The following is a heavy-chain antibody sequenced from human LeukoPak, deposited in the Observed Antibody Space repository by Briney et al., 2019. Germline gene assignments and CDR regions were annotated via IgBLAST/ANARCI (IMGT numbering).Heavy chain of an antibody. V-gene: IGHV4-30-2*01. CDR1: GGSISSGGYY. J-gene: IGHJ6*03. CDR2: IYHSGST. CDR3: ARDRRLNCSSTSCYSGYYYMDV. D-gene: IGHD2-2*01. Sequence: SETLSLTCTVSGGSISSGGYYWSWIRQPPGKGLEWIGYIYHSGSTYYNPSLKSRVTISVDRSKNQFSLKLSSVTAADTAVYYCARDRRLNCSSTSCYSGYYYMDVWGKGTTVTVSS.